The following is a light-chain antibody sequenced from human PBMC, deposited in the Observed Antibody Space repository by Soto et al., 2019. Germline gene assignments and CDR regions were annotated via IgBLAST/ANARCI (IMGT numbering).Light chain of an antibody. CDR2: GSS. CDR3: QQYNNWPPIT. CDR1: ESVAGH. V-gene: IGKV3-15*01. Sequence: EILMTQSPATLSVSPGERATLSCRASESVAGHLAWYQQKPGQAPRLLIHGSSIRATGIPVRFSGSGSGTEFTLTISSLQSEDFAVYYCQQYNNWPPITFGQGTRLEIK. J-gene: IGKJ5*01.